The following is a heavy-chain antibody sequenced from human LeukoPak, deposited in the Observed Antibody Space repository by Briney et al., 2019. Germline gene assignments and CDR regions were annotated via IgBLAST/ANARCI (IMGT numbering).Heavy chain of an antibody. CDR1: GFTFSSYW. CDR2: INTDGSLI. CDR3: ARDLNWETY. J-gene: IGHJ4*02. V-gene: IGHV3-7*01. Sequence: GGSLRLSCVASGFTFSSYWMTWVRQAPGKGLEWVSNINTDGSLIYYVDSVKGRFTISRDNAKNSLYLQMNSLRVEDRAVYYCARDLNWETYWGEGTLVSVSS. D-gene: IGHD7-27*01.